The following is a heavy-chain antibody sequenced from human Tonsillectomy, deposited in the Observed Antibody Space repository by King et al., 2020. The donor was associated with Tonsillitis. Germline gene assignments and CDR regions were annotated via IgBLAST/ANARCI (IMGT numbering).Heavy chain of an antibody. V-gene: IGHV3-9*01. CDR3: AKDMGKYYYGLGMDV. CDR1: GFTFDDYA. D-gene: IGHD3-10*01. J-gene: IGHJ6*02. CDR2: ISLNSGSI. Sequence: VQLVESGGGLVQPGRSLRLSCAASGFTFDDYAMHWVRQAPGKGLEWVSVISLNSGSIGYADSVNGRFTISRDNAKNSLYLQINRLRAEDTALYYCAKDMGKYYYGLGMDVWGQGTPVTVSS.